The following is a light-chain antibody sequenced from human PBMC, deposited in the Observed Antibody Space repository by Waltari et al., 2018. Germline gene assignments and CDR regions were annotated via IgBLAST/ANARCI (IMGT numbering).Light chain of an antibody. CDR3: MQGSHWPLT. CDR2: KVS. J-gene: IGKJ5*01. V-gene: IGKV2-30*02. Sequence: HGPGHSVGTTYLTCVRRRAGKPPGRLFYKVSRGESGFPNSFSGSGSGTDFTLKISRVGAEDVGSYYGMQGSHWPLTFGQGTRLEI. CDR1: HGPGHSVGTTY.